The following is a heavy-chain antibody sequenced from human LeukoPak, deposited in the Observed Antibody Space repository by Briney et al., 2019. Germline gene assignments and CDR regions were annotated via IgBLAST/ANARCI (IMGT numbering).Heavy chain of an antibody. J-gene: IGHJ4*02. CDR2: INHSGST. V-gene: IGHV4-34*01. D-gene: IGHD3-16*01. Sequence: SETLSLTCAVYGGSFSGYYWSWIRQPPGKGLEWIGEINHSGSTNYNPSLKSRVTISIDTSKNQFSLKLSSVTAADTAVYYCARGYDYVWGSYTKDYYGNWGQGTLVTVSS. CDR3: ARGYDYVWGSYTKDYYGN. CDR1: GGSFSGYY.